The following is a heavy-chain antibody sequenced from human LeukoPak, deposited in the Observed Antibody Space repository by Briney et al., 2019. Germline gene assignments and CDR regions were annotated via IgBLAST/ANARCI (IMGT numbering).Heavy chain of an antibody. D-gene: IGHD3-10*01. V-gene: IGHV2-5*02. CDR3: AHPGGPGSFDV. CDR1: GFSLSTGGVGVG. CDR2: IYWDDDK. J-gene: IGHJ3*01. Sequence: SGPTLVNPTQTVTLTCTSSGFSLSTGGVGVGVGWIRQPPGKALEWLALIYWDDDKRYSPSLKSRLTITKDTSKNQVVLTMTNMDPADTATYYCAHPGGPGSFDVWGQGTVVTVSS.